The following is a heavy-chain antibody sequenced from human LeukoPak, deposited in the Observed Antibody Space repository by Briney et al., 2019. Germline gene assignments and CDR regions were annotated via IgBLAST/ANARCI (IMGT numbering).Heavy chain of an antibody. CDR2: MSSDGNAM. CDR1: GFTFTAYL. D-gene: IGHD3/OR15-3a*01. CDR3: ARDGLGLDY. J-gene: IGHJ4*02. Sequence: GGSLRLSCAASGFTFTAYLIHWVRQAPGKGLEWVAVMSSDGNAMFYADSVKGRFTISRDNSKNTLYLQMNSLGAEDTAVYYCARDGLGLDYWGQGTLVTVSS. V-gene: IGHV3-30-3*01.